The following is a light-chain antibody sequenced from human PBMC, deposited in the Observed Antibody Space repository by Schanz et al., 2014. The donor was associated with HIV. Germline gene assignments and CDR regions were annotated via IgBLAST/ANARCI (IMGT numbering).Light chain of an antibody. CDR1: QNINIY. CDR2: GAS. Sequence: PGEGATLSCRSSQNINIYLAWYQQKPGQAPRLLIYGASSRATGVPDRFGGSGSGTDFTLTITRLEPEDFAVYYCQQSGSSPQTFGQGTKVEVK. J-gene: IGKJ1*01. V-gene: IGKV3-20*01. CDR3: QQSGSSPQT.